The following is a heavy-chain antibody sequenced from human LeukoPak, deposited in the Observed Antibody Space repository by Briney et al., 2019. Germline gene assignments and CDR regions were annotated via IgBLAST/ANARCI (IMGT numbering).Heavy chain of an antibody. J-gene: IGHJ4*02. V-gene: IGHV4-34*01. Sequence: SETLSLTCAVYGGSFSGYYWSWIRQPPGKGLEWIGEINHSGSTNYNPSLKSRVTISVDTSKNQFSLKLSSVTAADTAVYYCARGIVPNAMFDYWGQGTLVTVSS. CDR1: GGSFSGYY. D-gene: IGHD2-2*01. CDR2: INHSGST. CDR3: ARGIVPNAMFDY.